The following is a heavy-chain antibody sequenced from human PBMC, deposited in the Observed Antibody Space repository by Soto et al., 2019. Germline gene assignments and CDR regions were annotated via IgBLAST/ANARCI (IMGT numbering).Heavy chain of an antibody. CDR1: GFTFSSYW. Sequence: GGSMRLSCAASGFTFSSYWMHWVRQAPGKGLVWVSRINSDGSSTSYADSVKGRFTISRDDAKNTLYLQMNSLRAEDTAVYYCARKRNLYDSSGYYYGWFDPWGQGTLVTVSS. D-gene: IGHD3-22*01. CDR3: ARKRNLYDSSGYYYGWFDP. V-gene: IGHV3-74*01. J-gene: IGHJ5*02. CDR2: INSDGSST.